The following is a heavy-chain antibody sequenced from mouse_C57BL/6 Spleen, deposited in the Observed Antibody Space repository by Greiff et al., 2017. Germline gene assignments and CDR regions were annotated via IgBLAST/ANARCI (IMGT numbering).Heavy chain of an antibody. CDR3: ARRGTTVVSKDAMDY. Sequence: EVKLMESGGDLVKPGGSLKLSCAASGFTFSSYGMSWVRQTPDKRLEWVATISSGGSYTYYPDSVKGRFTISRDNAKNTLYLQMSSLKSEDTAMYYCARRGTTVVSKDAMDYWGQGTSVTVSS. CDR2: ISSGGSYT. V-gene: IGHV5-6*02. CDR1: GFTFSSYG. D-gene: IGHD1-1*01. J-gene: IGHJ4*01.